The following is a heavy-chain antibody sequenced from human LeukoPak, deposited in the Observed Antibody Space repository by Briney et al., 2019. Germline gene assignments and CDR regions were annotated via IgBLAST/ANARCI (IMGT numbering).Heavy chain of an antibody. CDR1: GNTFTDYY. CDR2: INPNSGGT. D-gene: IGHD7-27*01. V-gene: IGHV1-2*02. Sequence: GASVKVSCKASGNTFTDYYIHWVRQAPGQGLEWMGWINPNSGGTNYAQNFQGRVNMTRDTSISTAYMELSSLISDDTAVYYCARVGLLGNDFDIWGQGTMVTVSS. CDR3: ARVGLLGNDFDI. J-gene: IGHJ3*02.